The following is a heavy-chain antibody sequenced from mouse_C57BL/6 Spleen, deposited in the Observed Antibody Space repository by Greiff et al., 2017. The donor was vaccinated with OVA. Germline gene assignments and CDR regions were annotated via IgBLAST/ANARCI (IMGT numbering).Heavy chain of an antibody. V-gene: IGHV1-64*01. D-gene: IGHD2-5*01. CDR3: ARSPYYSKGDYYAMDY. Sequence: QVHVKQPGAELVKPGASVKLSCKASGYTFTSYWMHWVKQRPGQGLEWIGMIHPNSGSTNYNEKFKSKATLTVDKSSSTAYMQLSSLTSEDSAVYYCARSPYYSKGDYYAMDYWGQGTSVTVSS. CDR2: IHPNSGST. CDR1: GYTFTSYW. J-gene: IGHJ4*01.